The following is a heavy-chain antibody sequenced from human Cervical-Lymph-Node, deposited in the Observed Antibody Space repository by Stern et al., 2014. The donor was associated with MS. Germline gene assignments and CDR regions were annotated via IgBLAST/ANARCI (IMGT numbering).Heavy chain of an antibody. CDR2: ISSSGGT. J-gene: IGHJ4*02. Sequence: DQLVESGPGLVKPSETLSLTCTVSGGSTSSYYWSWIRQPPGKGLEWIGYISSSGGTKYTPSHKSRVPISLDTSKNQFSLNLSSVTAADTAVYYCARGYTTSSGRPDYWGQGTLVTVSS. V-gene: IGHV4-59*08. CDR3: ARGYTTSSGRPDY. D-gene: IGHD6-6*01. CDR1: GGSTSSYY.